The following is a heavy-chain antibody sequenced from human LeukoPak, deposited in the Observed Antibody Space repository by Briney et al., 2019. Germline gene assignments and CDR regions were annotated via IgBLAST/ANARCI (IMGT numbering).Heavy chain of an antibody. CDR2: ISTSGGTT. CDR3: AIIHRYYDGSGYWVQ. CDR1: GFTFSSYA. V-gene: IGHV3-23*01. Sequence: GGSLRLSCAASGFTFSSYAMSWVRQAPGKGLEWVSGISTSGGTTSYADSVKGRFTISRDNPRNTLYMQMSSLRDEDTAGYYCAIIHRYYDGSGYWVQWGQGTLVTVSS. J-gene: IGHJ4*02. D-gene: IGHD3-22*01.